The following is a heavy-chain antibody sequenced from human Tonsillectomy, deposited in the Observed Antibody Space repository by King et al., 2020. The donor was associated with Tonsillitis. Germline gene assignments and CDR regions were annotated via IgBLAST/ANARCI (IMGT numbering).Heavy chain of an antibody. CDR2: IKQDGSEK. J-gene: IGHJ2*01. CDR3: AGGGRGTYSWYFDL. CDR1: GFTFSSYW. V-gene: IGHV3-7*03. D-gene: IGHD1-26*01. Sequence: VQLVESGGGLVQPGGSLRLSCAASGFTFSSYWMSWVRQAPGKGLEWVANIKQDGSEKYYVDSVKGRFTISRDNAKNSLYLQMNSLRAEDTAVYYCAGGGRGTYSWYFDLWGRGTLAT.